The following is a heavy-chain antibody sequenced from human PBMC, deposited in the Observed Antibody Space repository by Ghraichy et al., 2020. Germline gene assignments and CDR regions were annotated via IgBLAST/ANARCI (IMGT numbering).Heavy chain of an antibody. CDR2: IIPIFGTA. J-gene: IGHJ6*03. V-gene: IGHV1-69*13. D-gene: IGHD3-10*01. CDR3: ARGYYGSGSWNYYYYYMDV. CDR1: GGTFSSYA. Sequence: SVKVSCKASGGTFSSYAISWVRQAPGQGLEWMGGIIPIFGTANYAQKFQGRVTITADESTSTAYMELSSLRSEDTAVYYCARGYYGSGSWNYYYYYMDVWGKGTTVTVSS.